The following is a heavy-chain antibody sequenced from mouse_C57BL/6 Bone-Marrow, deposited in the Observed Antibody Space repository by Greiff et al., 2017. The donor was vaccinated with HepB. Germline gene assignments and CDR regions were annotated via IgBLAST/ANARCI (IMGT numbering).Heavy chain of an antibody. J-gene: IGHJ2*01. CDR3: ARSPENSNYAYFDY. Sequence: VMLVESGAELVRPGTSVKMSCKASGYTFTNYWIGWAKQRPGHGLEWIGDIYPGGGYTNYNEKFKGKATLTADKSSSTAYMQFSSLTSEDSAIYYCARSPENSNYAYFDYWGQGTTLTVSS. D-gene: IGHD2-5*01. CDR2: IYPGGGYT. V-gene: IGHV1-63*01. CDR1: GYTFTNYW.